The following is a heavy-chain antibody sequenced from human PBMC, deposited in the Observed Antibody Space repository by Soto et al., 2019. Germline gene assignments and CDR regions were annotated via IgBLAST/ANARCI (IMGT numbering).Heavy chain of an antibody. Sequence: EVQLVESGGALVQPGGSLRLSCAASGFTFGDHYMDWIRQAPGKGLEWVGRIKNKANSYGTEYAASVKGRFSISRDDSKNSMYLQMHSLETEDAAVYYCDRVGLSSAYMRRRRHDHWGQGTLVTVSS. J-gene: IGHJ1*01. CDR1: GFTFGDHY. V-gene: IGHV3-72*01. CDR3: DRVGLSSAYMRRRRHDH. CDR2: IKNKANSYGT. D-gene: IGHD2-21*01.